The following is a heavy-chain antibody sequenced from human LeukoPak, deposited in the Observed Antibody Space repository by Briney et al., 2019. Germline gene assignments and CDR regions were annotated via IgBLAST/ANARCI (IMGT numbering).Heavy chain of an antibody. Sequence: SETLSLTCAVYGGSYGGYYWSWIRQPPGKGLEWIGEINHSGSTNYNPSLKSRVTISVDTSKNQFSLKLSSVTAADTAVYYRARHQEVPYGSGSYYYYYFDYWGQGTLVTVSS. CDR3: ARHQEVPYGSGSYYYYYFDY. V-gene: IGHV4-34*01. J-gene: IGHJ4*02. CDR2: INHSGST. D-gene: IGHD3-10*01. CDR1: GGSYGGYY.